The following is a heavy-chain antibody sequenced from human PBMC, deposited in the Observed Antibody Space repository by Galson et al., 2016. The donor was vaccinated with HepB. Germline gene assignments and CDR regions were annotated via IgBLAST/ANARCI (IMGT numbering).Heavy chain of an antibody. D-gene: IGHD2-2*01. V-gene: IGHV3-48*03. CDR1: GFAFINYE. Sequence: SLRLSCASSGFAFINYEMTWVRQAPGQGLEWISYISSSGNTIYDADSVQGRFIISRDNAENSLFLQMNNPRAEDTAVYFCARVELGGYQLWGQGTTVTVSS. CDR3: ARVELGGYQL. CDR2: ISSSGNTI. J-gene: IGHJ6*02.